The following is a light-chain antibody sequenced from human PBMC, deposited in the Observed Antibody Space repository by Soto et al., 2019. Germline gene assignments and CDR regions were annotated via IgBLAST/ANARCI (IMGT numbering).Light chain of an antibody. CDR1: QAVTSKF. V-gene: IGKV3D-15*01. CDR3: QQYNSWPPIT. CDR2: GAS. Sequence: EIVLTQSPGTLSLSPGDEATLSCKASQAVTSKFLAWYQQKPGQPPRLLILGASTRATGIADRFSGSGSGTEFTLTISSLQSEDFAVYYCQQYNSWPPITFGQGTRLEIK. J-gene: IGKJ5*01.